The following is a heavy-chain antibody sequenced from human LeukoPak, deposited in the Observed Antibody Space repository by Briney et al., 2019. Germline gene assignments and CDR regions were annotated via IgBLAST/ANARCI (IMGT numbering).Heavy chain of an antibody. CDR1: GYTFSGYY. V-gene: IGHV1-2*02. CDR3: ARVVVVPAVYFDH. Sequence: ASVKVSCKASGYTFSGYYMHWVRQAPGQGLEWMGWINANCGGVHYAQKFQGRVTMTRDTSTSTAYMELSRLKSDDTAVYYCARVVVVPAVYFDHWGQGALVTVSS. J-gene: IGHJ4*02. CDR2: INANCGGV. D-gene: IGHD2-2*01.